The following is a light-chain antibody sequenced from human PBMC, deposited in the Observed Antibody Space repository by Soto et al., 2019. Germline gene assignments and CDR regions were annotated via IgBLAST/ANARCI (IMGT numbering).Light chain of an antibody. CDR2: KAS. V-gene: IGKV1-5*03. CDR1: QSISSW. J-gene: IGKJ1*01. Sequence: DIQMTQSPSTLSASVGDRVTITCRASQSISSWLAWYQQKPGKAPKLLIYKASSLESGVPLRFSGSGSGTEFTLTISSLQPDDLATYYCLQYDSYSWTFGQGTKVEIK. CDR3: LQYDSYSWT.